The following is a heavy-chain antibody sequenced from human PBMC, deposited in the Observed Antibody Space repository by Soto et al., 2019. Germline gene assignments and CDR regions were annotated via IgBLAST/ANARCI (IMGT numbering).Heavy chain of an antibody. CDR2: IYHSGST. J-gene: IGHJ4*02. CDR1: GGSISSSNW. D-gene: IGHD6-13*01. CDR3: ARRSPGLLSSSWTVFDY. V-gene: IGHV4-4*02. Sequence: SETLSLTCAVSGGSISSSNWWSWVRQPPGKGLEWIGEIYHSGSTNYNPSLKSRVTISVDKSKNQFSLKLSSVTAADTAVYYCARRSPGLLSSSWTVFDYWGQGTLVTVSS.